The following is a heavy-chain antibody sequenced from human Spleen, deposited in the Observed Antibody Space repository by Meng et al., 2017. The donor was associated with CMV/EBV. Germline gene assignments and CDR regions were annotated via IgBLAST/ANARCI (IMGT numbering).Heavy chain of an antibody. J-gene: IGHJ4*02. V-gene: IGHV3-23*01. Sequence: GESLKISCAASGFTFSSYAMSWVRQAPGKGLEWVSAISGSGGSTYYADSVKGRFTISRDNSKNTPYLQMNSLRAEDTAVYYCAKKGTNWNSPFDYWGQGTLVTVSS. CDR3: AKKGTNWNSPFDY. D-gene: IGHD1-7*01. CDR2: ISGSGGST. CDR1: GFTFSSYA.